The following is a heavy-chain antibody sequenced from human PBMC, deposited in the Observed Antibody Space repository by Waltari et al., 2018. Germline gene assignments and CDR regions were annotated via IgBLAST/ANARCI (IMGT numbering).Heavy chain of an antibody. V-gene: IGHV3-33*01. J-gene: IGHJ4*02. Sequence: QVQLVESGGGVVQPGRSLRLSCAASGFTFSSYGMPWVRQAPGKGLEWVAVIWYDGSNKYYADSVKGRFTISRDNSKNTLYLQMNSLRAEDTAVYYCARDKIAAADYWGQGTLVTVSS. CDR3: ARDKIAAADY. CDR2: IWYDGSNK. CDR1: GFTFSSYG. D-gene: IGHD6-13*01.